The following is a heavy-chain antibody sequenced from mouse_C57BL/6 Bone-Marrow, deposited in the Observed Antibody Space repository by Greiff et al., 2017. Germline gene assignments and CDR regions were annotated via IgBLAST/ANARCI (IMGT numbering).Heavy chain of an antibody. J-gene: IGHJ4*01. CDR3: ARVYYDYLYYAMDY. D-gene: IGHD2-4*01. CDR1: GFSLSTFGMG. V-gene: IGHV8-8*01. Sequence: QVTLKVSGPGILQPSQTLSLTCSFSGFSLSTFGMGVGWIRQPSGKGLEWLAHIWWDDDKYYNPALKSRLTISKDTSKNQVFLKIANVDTAATATYYCARVYYDYLYYAMDYWGQGTSVTVSS. CDR2: IWWDDDK.